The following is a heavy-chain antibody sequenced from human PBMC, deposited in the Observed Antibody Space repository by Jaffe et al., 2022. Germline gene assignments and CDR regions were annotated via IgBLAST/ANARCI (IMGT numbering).Heavy chain of an antibody. CDR3: ARDGTYYYGSGSYYKAYYFDY. Sequence: QVQLVQSGAEVKKPGSSVKVSCKASGGTFSSYTISWVRQAPGQGLEWMGRIIPILGIANYAQKFQGRVTITADKSTSTAYMELSSLRSEDTAVYYCARDGTYYYGSGSYYKAYYFDYWGQGTLVTVSS. CDR2: IIPILGIA. V-gene: IGHV1-69*08. CDR1: GGTFSSYT. J-gene: IGHJ4*02. D-gene: IGHD3-10*01.